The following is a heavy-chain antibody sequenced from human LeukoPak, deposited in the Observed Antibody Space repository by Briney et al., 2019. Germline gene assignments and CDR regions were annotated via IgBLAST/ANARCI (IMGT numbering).Heavy chain of an antibody. V-gene: IGHV3-23*01. CDR2: ISGSGGST. Sequence: GSLRLSCAASGFTFSSYAMSWVRQAPGKGLEWVSAISGSGGSTYYADSVKGRFTISRDNSKNTLYLQMNRLRAEDTAVYYCARFNWGEVAFDYWGQGTLVTVSS. CDR3: ARFNWGEVAFDY. J-gene: IGHJ4*02. CDR1: GFTFSSYA. D-gene: IGHD3-16*01.